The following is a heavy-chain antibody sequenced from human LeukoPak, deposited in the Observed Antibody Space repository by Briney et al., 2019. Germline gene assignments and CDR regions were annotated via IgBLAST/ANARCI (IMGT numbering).Heavy chain of an antibody. CDR3: AREDSQPYYYDSSLPEGFQH. Sequence: PGGSLRLSCAATGFTFTKHWMSWVRQTIGKGLECVAKIREDGNEKHYVDSVKGRFTISRDNAKNSLYLQMNSLRAEDTAVYYCAREDSQPYYYDSSLPEGFQHWGQGTLVTVSS. CDR2: IREDGNEK. CDR1: GFTFTKHW. J-gene: IGHJ1*01. D-gene: IGHD3-22*01. V-gene: IGHV3-7*01.